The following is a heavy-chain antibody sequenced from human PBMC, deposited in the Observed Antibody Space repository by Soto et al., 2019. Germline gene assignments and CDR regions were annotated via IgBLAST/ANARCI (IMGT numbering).Heavy chain of an antibody. CDR3: AKDIKRTGWYFGVDL. V-gene: IGHV3-9*01. D-gene: IGHD6-19*01. Sequence: PGGALGVPWASGGFRFGDHPMRWVRQVPGKGLDLVSRTSLNSGNIVYADSVKGRFTISRDNSKNSLYLQMDSLRREDTSLYYCAKDIKRTGWYFGVDLWGQGTTVTVCS. CDR1: GFRFGDHP. J-gene: IGHJ6*01. CDR2: TSLNSGNI.